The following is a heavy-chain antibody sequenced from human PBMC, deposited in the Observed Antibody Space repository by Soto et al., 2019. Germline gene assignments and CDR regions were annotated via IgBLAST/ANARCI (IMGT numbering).Heavy chain of an antibody. CDR3: ARGSYYDFWSGSDPGWGYFDY. D-gene: IGHD3-3*01. CDR2: INPNSGGT. Sequence: ASVKVSCKASGYTFIGYYMHWVRQAPGQGLEWMGWINPNSGGTNYAQKFQGRVTMTRDTSISTAYMELSRLRSDDTAVYYCARGSYYDFWSGSDPGWGYFDYWGQGTLVTVSS. V-gene: IGHV1-2*02. J-gene: IGHJ4*02. CDR1: GYTFIGYY.